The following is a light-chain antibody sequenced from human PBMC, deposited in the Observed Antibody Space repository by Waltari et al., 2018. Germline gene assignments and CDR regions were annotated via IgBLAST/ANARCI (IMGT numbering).Light chain of an antibody. J-gene: IGKJ1*01. CDR2: KAS. Sequence: DMQMTKSQSSLSASVGDTVNITCRASQSIGSWLAWYQQKPGKAPSLLIYKASSLQSGVPSRFSGSGSGTDFTLTINSLQPEDFATYYCLQYTSSPWTFGQGTKVESK. V-gene: IGKV1D-16*01. CDR3: LQYTSSPWT. CDR1: QSIGSW.